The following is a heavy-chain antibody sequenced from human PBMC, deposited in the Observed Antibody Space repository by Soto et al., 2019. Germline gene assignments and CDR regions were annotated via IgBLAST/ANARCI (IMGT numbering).Heavy chain of an antibody. D-gene: IGHD3-3*01. V-gene: IGHV3-15*01. CDR3: TTEVSVLSYYDFWSGYGWFDP. Sequence: GGSLRLSCAASGFTFSNAWMSWVRQAPGKGLEWVGRIKSKTDGGTTDYAAPVKGRFTISRDDSKNTLYLQMNSLKTEDTAVYYCTTEVSVLSYYDFWSGYGWFDPWGQGTLVTVSS. J-gene: IGHJ5*02. CDR1: GFTFSNAW. CDR2: IKSKTDGGTT.